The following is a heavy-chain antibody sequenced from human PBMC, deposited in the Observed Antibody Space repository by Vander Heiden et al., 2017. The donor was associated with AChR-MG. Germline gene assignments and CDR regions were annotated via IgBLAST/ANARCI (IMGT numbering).Heavy chain of an antibody. D-gene: IGHD6-6*01. Sequence: EVQLLESGGGLVQPGGSLSLSCAASGFTFTSYAMTWVRQAPGKGLEWVSAISGSAASTYSADSVKGRFTISRDNSKNTLYLQMNSLRAEDTAVYYCAKEGLGSSPYIDYWGQGTLVTVSS. CDR2: ISGSAAST. V-gene: IGHV3-23*01. CDR3: AKEGLGSSPYIDY. J-gene: IGHJ4*02. CDR1: GFTFTSYA.